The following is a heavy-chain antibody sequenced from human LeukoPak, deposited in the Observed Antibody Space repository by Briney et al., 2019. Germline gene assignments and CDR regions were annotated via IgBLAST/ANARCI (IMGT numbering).Heavy chain of an antibody. CDR1: GFTFSGYE. V-gene: IGHV3-48*03. J-gene: IGHJ4*02. CDR2: ISGSGSTI. Sequence: GGSLRLSCAASGFTFSGYEMNWVRQAPGKGLEWVSKISGSGSTIYYADSVKGRFTISRDNAKNSLYLQMNSQRAEDTAVYYCARAQSRDGYNLDYWGQGTLVTVSS. CDR3: ARAQSRDGYNLDY. D-gene: IGHD5-24*01.